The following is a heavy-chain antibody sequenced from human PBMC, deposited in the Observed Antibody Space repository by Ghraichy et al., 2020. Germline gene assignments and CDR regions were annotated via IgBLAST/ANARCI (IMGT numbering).Heavy chain of an antibody. CDR1: GYTFTSYG. V-gene: IGHV1-18*04. D-gene: IGHD3-10*01. Sequence: ASVKVSCKASGYTFTSYGISWVRQAPGQGLEWMGWISAYNGNTNYAQKLQGRVTMTTDTSTSTAYMELRSLRSDDTAVYYCARSRNQLLWFGELLADNWFDPWGQGTLVTVSS. J-gene: IGHJ5*02. CDR2: ISAYNGNT. CDR3: ARSRNQLLWFGELLADNWFDP.